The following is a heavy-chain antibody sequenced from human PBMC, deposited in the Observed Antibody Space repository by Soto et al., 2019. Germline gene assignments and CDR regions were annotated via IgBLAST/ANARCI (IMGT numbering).Heavy chain of an antibody. CDR1: GFTFSSYS. CDR3: ARIPGHGDYGG. Sequence: EVQLVESGGGLVKPGGSLRLSCAASGFTFSSYSMNWVRQAPGKGLECVSSISSSSSYIYYADSVKGRFTISRDNAKNSLYLQMNSLRAEDTAVYYCARIPGHGDYGGWGQGTLVTVSS. D-gene: IGHD4-17*01. V-gene: IGHV3-21*01. J-gene: IGHJ4*02. CDR2: ISSSSSYI.